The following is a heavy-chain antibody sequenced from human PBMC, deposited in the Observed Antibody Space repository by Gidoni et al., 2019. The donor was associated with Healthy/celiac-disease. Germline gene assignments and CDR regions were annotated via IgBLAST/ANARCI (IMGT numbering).Heavy chain of an antibody. CDR1: GFTFSSYA. J-gene: IGHJ4*02. V-gene: IGHV3-30-3*01. CDR2: ISYDGSNK. Sequence: QVQLVESGGGVVQPGRSLRLSCAASGFTFSSYAMHWVRQAPGKGLEWVAVISYDGSNKYYADSVKGRFTISRDNSKNTLYLQMNSLRAEDTAVYYCARGGGQYCSGGSCYLGLDYWGQGTLVTVSS. CDR3: ARGGGQYCSGGSCYLGLDY. D-gene: IGHD2-15*01.